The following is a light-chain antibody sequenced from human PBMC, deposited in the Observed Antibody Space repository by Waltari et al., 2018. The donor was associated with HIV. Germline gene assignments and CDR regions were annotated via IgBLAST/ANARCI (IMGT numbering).Light chain of an antibody. Sequence: EIVLTQSPDTLSLSPGERAALSCRASQSVSSNYLAWYQQKPGQAPRLLIYGASSRATGIPDSFSGSGSGTDSTLTISRLEPEDFAVYYCQQYGSSPYTFGQGTKLEIK. CDR2: GAS. V-gene: IGKV3-20*01. J-gene: IGKJ2*01. CDR3: QQYGSSPYT. CDR1: QSVSSNY.